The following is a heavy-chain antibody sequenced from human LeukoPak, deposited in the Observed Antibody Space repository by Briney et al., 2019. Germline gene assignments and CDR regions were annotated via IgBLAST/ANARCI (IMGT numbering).Heavy chain of an antibody. J-gene: IGHJ6*02. CDR2: IIPIFGTA. CDR3: ARVSLGNEPGSPQNYYYYGMDV. CDR1: GGTFSSYA. Sequence: GSSVKVSCKASGGTFSSYAISWVRQAPGQGLEWMGGIIPIFGTANYAQKFQGRVTITADESTSTAYMELRSLRSDDTAVYYCARVSLGNEPGSPQNYYYYGMDVWGQGTTVTVSS. V-gene: IGHV1-69*01.